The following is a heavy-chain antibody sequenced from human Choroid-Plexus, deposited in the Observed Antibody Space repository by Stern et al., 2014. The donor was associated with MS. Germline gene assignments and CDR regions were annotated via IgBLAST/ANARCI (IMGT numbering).Heavy chain of an antibody. CDR1: GYNLTTYA. CDR3: ATWGAGSSPPLFY. J-gene: IGHJ4*02. V-gene: IGHV7-4-1*02. CDR2: INTKTGNP. D-gene: IGHD6-6*01. Sequence: VQLVESGSELKKPGASVKVSCRASGYNLTTYAINWVRQAPGQGLEWMGWINTKTGNPTFAQGFTGRFVFSLDTSINTAFLQISSLKAEDSALYYCATWGAGSSPPLFYWGQGTLLTVSS.